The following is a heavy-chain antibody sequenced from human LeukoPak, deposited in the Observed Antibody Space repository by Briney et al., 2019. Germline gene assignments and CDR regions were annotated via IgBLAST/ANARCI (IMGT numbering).Heavy chain of an antibody. J-gene: IGHJ5*02. V-gene: IGHV4-38-2*01. Sequence: SETLSLTCAVSGYSISSGYYWGWIRQPPGKGLEWIGSIYYSGSTYYNPSLKSRVTISVGTSKNQFSLKLSSVTAADTAVYYCARHPTRRQQLVLGSYNWFDPWGQGTLVTVSS. D-gene: IGHD6-13*01. CDR2: IYYSGST. CDR3: ARHPTRRQQLVLGSYNWFDP. CDR1: GYSISSGYY.